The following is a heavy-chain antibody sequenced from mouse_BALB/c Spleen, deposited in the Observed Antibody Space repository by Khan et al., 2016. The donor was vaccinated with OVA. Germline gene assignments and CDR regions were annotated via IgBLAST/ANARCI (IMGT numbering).Heavy chain of an antibody. CDR3: DRYYGNYGGYFDV. J-gene: IGHJ1*01. V-gene: IGHV2-9*02. CDR1: GFSLTSYG. Sequence: QVQLKESGPGLVAPSQSLSITCTVSGFSLTSYGVHWVRQPPGKGLEWLGVIWAGGSTNYNSALMSRLSISTDNSKSPVFLKMNSLQTYDTALYYCDRYYGNYGGYFDVWGAGTTVTVSA. CDR2: IWAGGST. D-gene: IGHD2-1*01.